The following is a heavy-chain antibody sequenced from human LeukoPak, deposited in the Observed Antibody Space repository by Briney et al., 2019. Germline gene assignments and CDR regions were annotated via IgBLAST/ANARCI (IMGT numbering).Heavy chain of an antibody. CDR3: ARDRSTTGTSLTDY. CDR2: INPISGGT. D-gene: IGHD1-1*01. CDR1: GYTFTTYY. V-gene: IGHV1-2*02. J-gene: IGHJ4*02. Sequence: ASVKVSCKASGYTFTTYYMHWVRQAPGQGLEWMGWINPISGGTEYAQKFQGRVTMTRDTSITTVYMDLSRLTSDDTAVYYCARDRSTTGTSLTDYWGQGTVVTVSS.